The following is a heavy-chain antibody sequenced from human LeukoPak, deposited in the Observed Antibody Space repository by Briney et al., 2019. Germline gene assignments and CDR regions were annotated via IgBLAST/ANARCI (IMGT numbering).Heavy chain of an antibody. D-gene: IGHD5-18*01. J-gene: IGHJ6*02. CDR2: ISSSSSYI. CDR1: GFTFSSYS. Sequence: GGPLRLSCAASGFTFSSYSMNWVRQAPGKGLEWVSSISSSSSYIYYADSVKGRFTISRDNAKNSLYLQMNSLRAEDTAVYYCARLPKLWPGYYYGMDVWGQGTTVTVSS. V-gene: IGHV3-21*01. CDR3: ARLPKLWPGYYYGMDV.